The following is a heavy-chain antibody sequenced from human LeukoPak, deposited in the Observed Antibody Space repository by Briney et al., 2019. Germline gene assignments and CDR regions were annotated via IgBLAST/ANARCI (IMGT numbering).Heavy chain of an antibody. D-gene: IGHD3-22*01. CDR3: ARASYDSSGSFFDY. CDR1: GFTFSSYA. Sequence: GGSLRLSFAASGFTFSSYAMHWVRQAPGKGLEWVAVISYDGSNKYYADSVKGRFTISRDNSKNTLYLQMNSLRAEDTAVYYCARASYDSSGSFFDYWGQGTLVTVSS. V-gene: IGHV3-30-3*01. CDR2: ISYDGSNK. J-gene: IGHJ4*02.